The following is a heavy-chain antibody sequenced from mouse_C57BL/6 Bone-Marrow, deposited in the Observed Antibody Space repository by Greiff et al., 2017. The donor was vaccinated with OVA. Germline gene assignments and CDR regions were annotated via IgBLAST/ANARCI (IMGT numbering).Heavy chain of an antibody. CDR3: VSLGARFAY. J-gene: IGHJ3*01. CDR2: IRSKSNNYAT. V-gene: IGHV10-1*01. D-gene: IGHD2-10*02. Sequence: EVQGVESGGGLVQPKGSLKLSCAASGFSFNTYAMNWVRQAPGKGLEWVARIRSKSNNYATYYADSVKNRFTISRDDSESMLYLQMNNLKTEDTAMYYCVSLGARFAYWGQGTLVTVSA. CDR1: GFSFNTYA.